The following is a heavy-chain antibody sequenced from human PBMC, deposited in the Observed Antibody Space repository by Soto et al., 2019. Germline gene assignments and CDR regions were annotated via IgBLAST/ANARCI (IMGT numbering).Heavy chain of an antibody. CDR1: SGSISSSNW. Sequence: QVQLQESGPGLVKPSGTLSLTCAVSSGSISSSNWWSWVRQPPGKGLEWIGDIYHSGSTNYNPSLKSRVTISVAKSKNQFSLKLSSVTAADTAVYYCASLIAATSYWGQGTLVTVSS. J-gene: IGHJ4*02. CDR2: IYHSGST. D-gene: IGHD6-13*01. CDR3: ASLIAATSY. V-gene: IGHV4-4*02.